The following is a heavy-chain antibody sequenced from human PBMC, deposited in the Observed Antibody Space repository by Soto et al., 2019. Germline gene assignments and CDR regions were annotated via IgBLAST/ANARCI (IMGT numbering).Heavy chain of an antibody. D-gene: IGHD6-13*01. J-gene: IGHJ4*02. CDR2: ISGSVGST. Sequence: PGGSLRLSCAASGFTFSNYAINWVRQSPGKGLEWVSVISGSVGSTYYADSMKGRFTITRDNSKNTLYLQMNSLRAEDTAVYYCAKAGGAAGTVDYFDYWGQGTLVTVSS. V-gene: IGHV3-23*01. CDR1: GFTFSNYA. CDR3: AKAGGAAGTVDYFDY.